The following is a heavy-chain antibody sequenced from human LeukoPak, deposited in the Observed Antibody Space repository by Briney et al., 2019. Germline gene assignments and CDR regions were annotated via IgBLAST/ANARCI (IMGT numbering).Heavy chain of an antibody. CDR2: IHHSGRT. J-gene: IGHJ4*02. Sequence: SETLPLTCTVSGGSIRSDDYYWSWIRQPPGKGLEWIGYIHHSGRTYYNPSLNSRVTVSVDTSKNQFSLKLSSVTAADTAVYYCARELGGYFDGYYFDYWGQGTLVTVSS. CDR3: ARELGGYFDGYYFDY. CDR1: GGSIRSDDYY. V-gene: IGHV4-30-4*08. D-gene: IGHD3-22*01.